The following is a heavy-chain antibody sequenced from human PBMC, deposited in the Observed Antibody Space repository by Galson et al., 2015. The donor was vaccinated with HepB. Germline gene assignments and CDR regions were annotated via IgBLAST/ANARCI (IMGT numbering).Heavy chain of an antibody. D-gene: IGHD6-13*01. Sequence: SVKVSCKASGFTFTSSAVQWVRQARGQRLEWIGWIVVGSGNTNYAQKFQERVTITRDMSTSTAYMELSSLRSEDTAVYYCAADAATSIAGLRTFVGENYGMDVWGQGTTVTVSS. CDR3: AADAATSIAGLRTFVGENYGMDV. V-gene: IGHV1-58*01. CDR1: GFTFTSSA. CDR2: IVVGSGNT. J-gene: IGHJ6*02.